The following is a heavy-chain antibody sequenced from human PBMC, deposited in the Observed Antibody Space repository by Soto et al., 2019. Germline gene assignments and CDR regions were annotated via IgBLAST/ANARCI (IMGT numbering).Heavy chain of an antibody. V-gene: IGHV3-7*01. Sequence: EVQLVESGGGLVQPGGSLRLSCAASGFTFSNYWMSWVRQAPGKGLQWVVNIKQDGSEKYYMDSVRGRFTVSRDNAKNSLYLQMNSLRAEDTAVYFCARVAYTYGWIYDYGGQGSLVTVSS. CDR2: IKQDGSEK. D-gene: IGHD2-2*02. CDR1: GFTFSNYW. CDR3: ARVAYTYGWIYDY. J-gene: IGHJ4*01.